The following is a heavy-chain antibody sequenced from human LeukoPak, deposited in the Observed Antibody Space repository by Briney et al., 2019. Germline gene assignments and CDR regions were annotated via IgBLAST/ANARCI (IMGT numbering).Heavy chain of an antibody. CDR3: AKDGDSSGWYVGYFDY. Sequence: GSLRLSCAASGFTFSSYAMSWVRQAPGKGLEWVSAISGSGGSTYYADSVKGRFTISRDNSKNTLYLQMNSLRAEDTAVYYCAKDGDSSGWYVGYFDYWGQGILVTVSS. V-gene: IGHV3-23*01. CDR1: GFTFSSYA. J-gene: IGHJ4*02. CDR2: ISGSGGST. D-gene: IGHD6-19*01.